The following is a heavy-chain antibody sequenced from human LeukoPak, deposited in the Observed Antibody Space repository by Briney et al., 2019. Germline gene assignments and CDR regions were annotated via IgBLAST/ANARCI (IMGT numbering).Heavy chain of an antibody. J-gene: IGHJ2*01. CDR1: GGSFSGYY. Sequence: SETLSLTCAVYGGSFSGYYWSWIRQPPGKGLEWIGEINHSGSTNYNPSLKSRVTISVDTSKNQFSLKLSSVTAADTAVYYCARGLGSSRWYKHYWYFDLWGRGTLVTVSS. D-gene: IGHD6-13*01. V-gene: IGHV4-34*01. CDR2: INHSGST. CDR3: ARGLGSSRWYKHYWYFDL.